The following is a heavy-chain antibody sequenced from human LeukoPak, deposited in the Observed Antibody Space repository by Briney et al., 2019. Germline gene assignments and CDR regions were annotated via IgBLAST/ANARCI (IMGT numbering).Heavy chain of an antibody. CDR2: ISGSGGST. CDR1: GFTFSNYA. J-gene: IGHJ5*02. V-gene: IGHV3-23*01. CDR3: AKDFSVGVTMIRGPFDP. Sequence: GGSLRLSCAASGFTFSNYAMSWVRQAPGKGLEWVSGISGSGGSTYYADSMKGRFTISRDNSKNTLYLQINSLRAEDTAVYYCAKDFSVGVTMIRGPFDPWGQGTLVTVSS. D-gene: IGHD3-10*01.